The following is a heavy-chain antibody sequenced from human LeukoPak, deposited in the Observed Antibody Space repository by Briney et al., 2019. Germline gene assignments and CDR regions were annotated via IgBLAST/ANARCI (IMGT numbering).Heavy chain of an antibody. V-gene: IGHV3-53*01. CDR3: ARGTVVVAAPDY. D-gene: IGHD2-15*01. CDR2: IYSGGST. CDR1: GFTFSSYA. J-gene: IGHJ4*02. Sequence: GGSLGLSCAASGFTFSSYAMSWVRQAPGKGLEWVSVIYSGGSTYYADSVKGRFTISRDNSKNTLYLQMNSLRAEDTAVYYCARGTVVVAAPDYWGQGTLVTVSS.